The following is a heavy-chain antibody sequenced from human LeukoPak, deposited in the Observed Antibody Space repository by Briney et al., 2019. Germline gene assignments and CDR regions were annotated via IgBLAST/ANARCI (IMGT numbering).Heavy chain of an antibody. CDR3: ARDPGGDSSIDY. V-gene: IGHV1-18*01. CDR2: ISTYDGNT. D-gene: IGHD3-16*01. Sequence: GSSVKVSCKASGGTFSSYAISWVRQAPGQGLEWMGWISTYDGNTNYAQKLQGRVTMTTDTSTSTAYMELRSLRSDDTAVYYCARDPGGDSSIDYWGQGTLVTVSS. CDR1: GGTFSSYA. J-gene: IGHJ4*02.